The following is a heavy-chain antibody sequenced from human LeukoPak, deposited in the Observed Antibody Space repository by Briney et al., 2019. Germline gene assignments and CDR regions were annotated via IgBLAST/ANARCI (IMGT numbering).Heavy chain of an antibody. CDR1: GFTFSRYA. CDR2: ISSNGGST. V-gene: IGHV3-64D*09. J-gene: IGHJ4*02. D-gene: IGHD5-18*01. CDR3: VKARGIQLWLPGDY. Sequence: GGSLRLSCSASGFTFSRYAMHWVRQAPGKGLEYVSAISSNGGSTYYGDSVKGRFTISRDNSKNTLCLQMSSLRAEDTAVYYCVKARGIQLWLPGDYWGQGTLVTVSS.